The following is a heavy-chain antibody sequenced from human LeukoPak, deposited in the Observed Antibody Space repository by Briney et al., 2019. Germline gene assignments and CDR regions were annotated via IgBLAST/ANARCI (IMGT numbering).Heavy chain of an antibody. CDR1: GGTFSSYA. CDR2: IIPILGIA. J-gene: IGHJ4*02. Sequence: ASVKVSCKASGGTFSSYAISWVRQAPGQGLEWMGRIIPILGIANYAQKVQGRVTITADKSTSTAYMELSSLRSEDTAVYYCARDSSGSTVDYWGQGTLVTVSS. CDR3: ARDSSGSTVDY. D-gene: IGHD1-26*01. V-gene: IGHV1-69*04.